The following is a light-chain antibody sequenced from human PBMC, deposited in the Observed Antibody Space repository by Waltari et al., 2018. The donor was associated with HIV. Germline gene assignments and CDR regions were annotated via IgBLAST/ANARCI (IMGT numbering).Light chain of an antibody. Sequence: QSVLTQPPSVSAAPGQKVTISCSGSSSNIGNNYVAWYQQLPGTAPKLLIYENNKRPSGIPDRFSGSNSGTSATLGITGLQTGYEADYYCGTWDSSLSAVVFGGGTKLTVL. CDR3: GTWDSSLSAVV. V-gene: IGLV1-51*02. J-gene: IGLJ2*01. CDR2: ENN. CDR1: SSNIGNNY.